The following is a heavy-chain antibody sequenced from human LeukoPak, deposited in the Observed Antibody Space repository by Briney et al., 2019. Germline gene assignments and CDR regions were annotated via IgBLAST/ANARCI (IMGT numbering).Heavy chain of an antibody. CDR2: IIHIFGTA. CDR1: GGTFSSYA. D-gene: IGHD3-3*01. CDR3: ARSDDFWSGYDY. J-gene: IGHJ4*02. V-gene: IGHV1-69*05. Sequence: ASVKVSCKAPGGTFSSYAIRWVRQAPGQGLEWMGGIIHIFGTANYAQKFQGRVTITTDESTSTAYMELSSLRSEDTAVYYWARSDDFWSGYDYWGQGTLVTVSS.